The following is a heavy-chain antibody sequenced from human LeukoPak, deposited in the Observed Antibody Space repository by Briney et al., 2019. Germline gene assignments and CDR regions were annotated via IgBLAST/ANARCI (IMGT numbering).Heavy chain of an antibody. CDR2: IYYSGST. Sequence: SETLSLTCTVSGDSISSSSYYWGWIRQPPGKGLEWIGSIYYSGSTYYNPSLKSRVTISVDTSKNQFSLKLSSVTAADTAVYYCASARDYYDSSGPPKDWGQGTLVTVSS. D-gene: IGHD3-22*01. CDR1: GDSISSSSYY. J-gene: IGHJ4*02. V-gene: IGHV4-39*07. CDR3: ASARDYYDSSGPPKD.